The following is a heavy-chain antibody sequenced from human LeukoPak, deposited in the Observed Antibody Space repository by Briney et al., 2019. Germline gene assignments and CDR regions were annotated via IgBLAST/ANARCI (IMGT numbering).Heavy chain of an antibody. CDR2: ISGDGGST. D-gene: IGHD5-18*01. CDR1: GFTFDDYA. Sequence: GSLRLSCAASGFTFDDYAMHWGRQAPGKGLEWVSLISGDGGSTYYADSVKGRFTISRDNSKNSLYLQMNSLRTEDTALYYCAKDLWIQLWLPVAFDYWGQGTLVTVSS. CDR3: AKDLWIQLWLPVAFDY. V-gene: IGHV3-43*02. J-gene: IGHJ4*02.